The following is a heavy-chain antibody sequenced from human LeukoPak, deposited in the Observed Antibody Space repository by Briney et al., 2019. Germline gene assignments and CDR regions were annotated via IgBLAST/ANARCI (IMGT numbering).Heavy chain of an antibody. V-gene: IGHV4-31*03. CDR2: IYYSGST. CDR3: ARDPGYCSGGSCRDGMDV. Sequence: PSQTLSLTCTVSGGSISSGGYYWRWIRQHPGKGLEWIVYIYYSGSTYYNPSLKSRVTISVDTSKNQFSLKLSSVTAADTAVYYCARDPGYCSGGSCRDGMDVWGQGTTVTVSS. CDR1: GGSISSGGYY. D-gene: IGHD2-15*01. J-gene: IGHJ6*02.